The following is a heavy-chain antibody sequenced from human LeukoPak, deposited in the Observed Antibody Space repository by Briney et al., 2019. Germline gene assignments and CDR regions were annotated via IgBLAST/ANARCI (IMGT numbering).Heavy chain of an antibody. J-gene: IGHJ4*02. CDR3: ARRPGTQAWY. V-gene: IGHV4-59*01. CDR2: IYYSGST. Sequence: PSETLSLTCTVSGGSISSYYWSWIRQPPGKGLEWIGYIYYSGSTNYNPSLKSRVTISVDTSKNQFSLKLSSVTAADTAVHYCARRPGTQAWYWGQGTLVTVSS. CDR1: GGSISSYY. D-gene: IGHD1-1*01.